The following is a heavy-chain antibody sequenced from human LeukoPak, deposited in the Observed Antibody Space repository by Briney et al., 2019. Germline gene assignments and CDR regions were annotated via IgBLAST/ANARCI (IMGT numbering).Heavy chain of an antibody. CDR1: GGSISSYY. D-gene: IGHD6-13*01. CDR2: IYYSGST. V-gene: IGHV4-59*08. J-gene: IGHJ6*02. CDR3: ASSIAAGADYYYGTDV. Sequence: NSSETLSLTCTVSGGSISSYYWSWIRQPPGKGLEWIGYIYYSGSTNYNPSLKSRVTISVDTSKNQFSLKLSSVTAADTAVYYCASSIAAGADYYYGTDVWGQGTTVTVSS.